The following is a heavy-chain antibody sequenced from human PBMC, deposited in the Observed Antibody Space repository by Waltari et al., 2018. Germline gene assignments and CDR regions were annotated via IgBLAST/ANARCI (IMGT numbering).Heavy chain of an antibody. CDR2: IYSGGGT. CDR1: GFTVNSNY. Sequence: EVQLVESGGGLIQPGGSLRLSCAASGFTVNSNYMSWVRQAPGKGLEWVSVIYSGGGTYYADSVKGRFTISRDNSKNTLYLQMNSLRAEDTAVYYCAREVRQWLVQGALDIWGQGTMVTVSS. D-gene: IGHD6-19*01. V-gene: IGHV3-53*01. CDR3: AREVRQWLVQGALDI. J-gene: IGHJ3*02.